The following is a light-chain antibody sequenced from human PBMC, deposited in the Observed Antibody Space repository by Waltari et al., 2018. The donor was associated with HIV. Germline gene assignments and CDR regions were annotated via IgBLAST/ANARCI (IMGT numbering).Light chain of an antibody. V-gene: IGLV2-14*01. Sequence: QSALTQPASVSGSLGQSITISCIGTSSDIGSYHYVSWYQHHPDKAPTLVIYHANARPSGVPFRLSVSKSGNTASLTISGLQAEDEADYYCSSYTSTSTLLFGGGTKVTVL. CDR2: HAN. J-gene: IGLJ3*02. CDR1: SSDIGSYHY. CDR3: SSYTSTSTLL.